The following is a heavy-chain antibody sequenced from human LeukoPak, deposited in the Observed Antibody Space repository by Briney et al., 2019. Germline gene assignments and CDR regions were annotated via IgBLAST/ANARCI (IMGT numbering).Heavy chain of an antibody. CDR1: GFTFSSYS. CDR3: ARRVPYYYDSSGYSGSDY. D-gene: IGHD3-22*01. J-gene: IGHJ4*02. Sequence: GGSLRLSCAASGFTFSSYSMNWVRQAPGKGLEWVSAISGSGGSTYYADSVKGRFTISRDNSKNTLYLQMNSLRAEDTAAYYCARRVPYYYDSSGYSGSDYWGQGTLVTVSS. CDR2: ISGSGGST. V-gene: IGHV3-23*01.